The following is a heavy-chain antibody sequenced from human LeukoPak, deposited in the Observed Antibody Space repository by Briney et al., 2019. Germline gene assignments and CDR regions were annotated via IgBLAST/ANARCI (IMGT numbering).Heavy chain of an antibody. CDR3: AGAIHDFWSGYLSYYYYYMDV. CDR2: ISSSKSYI. D-gene: IGHD3-3*01. CDR1: GFTFSSYS. Sequence: GGSLSLSCAASGFTFSSYSMNWVRQAPGKGLEGVSSISSSKSYIYYADSVKGRFTISRDNAKNSLYLQMNSLRAEDTAVYYCAGAIHDFWSGYLSYYYYYMDVWGKGTTVTVSS. J-gene: IGHJ6*03. V-gene: IGHV3-21*01.